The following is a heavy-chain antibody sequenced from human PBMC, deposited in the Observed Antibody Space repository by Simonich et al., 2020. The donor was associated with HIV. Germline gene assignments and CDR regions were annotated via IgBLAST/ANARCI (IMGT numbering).Heavy chain of an antibody. V-gene: IGHV3-43D*04. D-gene: IGHD6-13*01. J-gene: IGHJ4*02. CDR3: AKGARGSSWYYFDY. CDR1: GFTFDDYA. CDR2: ISWEDDNT. Sequence: EVQLVESGGVVVQPGGSLRLSCAASGFTFDDYAMHWVRQAPGKVLEWVSLISWEDDNTYDANSVKGRFTISRDNSENSLYLQMNSLRAEDTALYYCAKGARGSSWYYFDYWGQGTLVTVSS.